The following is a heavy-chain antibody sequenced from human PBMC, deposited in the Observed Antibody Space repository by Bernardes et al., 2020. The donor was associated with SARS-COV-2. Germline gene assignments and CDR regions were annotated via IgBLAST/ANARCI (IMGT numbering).Heavy chain of an antibody. Sequence: GGSLRLSCAASGFTFTNYAMSWVRQAPGKGLGWVSSITGGGGDTYYADSVKGRFTISRDNSKNTLYLQMNSLRAEDTALYYCAKYICTITSCYLDYWGQGTLVTVSS. CDR2: ITGGGGDT. CDR3: AKYICTITSCYLDY. V-gene: IGHV3-23*01. J-gene: IGHJ4*02. D-gene: IGHD2-2*01. CDR1: GFTFTNYA.